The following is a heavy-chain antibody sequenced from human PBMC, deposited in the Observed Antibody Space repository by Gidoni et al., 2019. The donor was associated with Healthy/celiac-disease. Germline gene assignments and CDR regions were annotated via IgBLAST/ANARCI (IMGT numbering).Heavy chain of an antibody. Sequence: QVQLVESGGGLVKPGGSLRLSCAASGFTFGDYHISWIRQAPGRGLEWVSYISSSSSYTNDEDSVKGRFTISKDNAKNSLYLKMSSMRDEDTAVYYCARDRISWFRFEYSSSYHAFDIWGQGTMVTVSS. CDR1: GFTFGDYH. V-gene: IGHV3-11*06. J-gene: IGHJ3*02. CDR3: ARDRISWFRFEYSSSYHAFDI. CDR2: ISSSSSYT. D-gene: IGHD6-6*01.